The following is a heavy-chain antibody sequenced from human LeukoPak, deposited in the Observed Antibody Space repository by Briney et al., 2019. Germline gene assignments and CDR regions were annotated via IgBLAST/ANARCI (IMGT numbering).Heavy chain of an antibody. J-gene: IGHJ6*02. CDR3: AKDGIRTGRTSCIPSDCYYYGMDV. V-gene: IGHV3-23*01. Sequence: VQPGRSLRLSCAASGFTFSTHIMHWVRQAPGKGLEWVSAISGSGGSTYYADSVKGRFTISRDNSKNTLYLQMNSLRAEDTVVYYCAKDGIRTGRTSCIPSDCYYYGMDVWGQGTTVTVSS. CDR1: GFTFSTHI. CDR2: ISGSGGST. D-gene: IGHD2-2*01.